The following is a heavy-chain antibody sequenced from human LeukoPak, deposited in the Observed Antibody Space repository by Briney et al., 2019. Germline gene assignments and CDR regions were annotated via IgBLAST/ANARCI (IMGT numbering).Heavy chain of an antibody. CDR1: GFTFSTYW. J-gene: IGHJ4*02. D-gene: IGHD1-14*01. Sequence: GGSLRLSCAGSGFTFSTYWMTWVRQAPGKGLEWVATIKEDASEIYYADSVKGRFTISRDNAKNSLHLLMNSLIVEDTAMYYCARARIDCWGQGTLVTVSS. CDR3: ARARIDC. CDR2: IKEDASEI. V-gene: IGHV3-7*04.